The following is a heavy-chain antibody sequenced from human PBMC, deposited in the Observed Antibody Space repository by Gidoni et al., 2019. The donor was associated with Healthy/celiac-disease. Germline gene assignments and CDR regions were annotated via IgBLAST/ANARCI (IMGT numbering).Heavy chain of an antibody. J-gene: IGHJ4*02. V-gene: IGHV3-33*01. CDR3: ARDRHVR. CDR1: GFTFSSYG. Sequence: QVQLVESGGGVVQPGRSLRLSCAASGFTFSSYGMHWVRQATGKGLEWVAVIWYYGRNKYYADSVKGRFTISRDNSKNTLYLQMNSLRAEDTAVYYCARDRHVRWGQGTLVTVSS. CDR2: IWYYGRNK.